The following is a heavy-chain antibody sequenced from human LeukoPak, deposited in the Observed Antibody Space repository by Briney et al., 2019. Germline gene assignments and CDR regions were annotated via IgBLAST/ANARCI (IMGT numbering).Heavy chain of an antibody. V-gene: IGHV3-48*02. CDR1: GFIFSSYS. D-gene: IGHD4-17*01. Sequence: PGGSLRLSCAASGFIFSSYSMNWVRQAPGKGLEWVSYISSGGSTIYYADSVKGRFTISIDKDKNSLYLEMNGLREEATALYYCPREDEYGETLCNYWGQGILVAVSS. J-gene: IGHJ4*02. CDR2: ISSGGSTI. CDR3: PREDEYGETLCNY.